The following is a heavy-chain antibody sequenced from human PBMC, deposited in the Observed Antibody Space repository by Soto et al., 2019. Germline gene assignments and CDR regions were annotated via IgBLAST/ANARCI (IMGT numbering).Heavy chain of an antibody. CDR2: FSSSSSTI. CDR1: GFTFSSYS. J-gene: IGHJ6*02. Sequence: PGGSLRLSCAASGFTFSSYSMNWVRQAPGKGLEWVSYFSSSSSTIYYADSVKGRFTISRDNAKNSLYLQMNSLRDEDTAVYYCARLHSLRYFDWLLERNYYYGMDVWGQGTTVTVSS. CDR3: ARLHSLRYFDWLLERNYYYGMDV. D-gene: IGHD3-9*01. V-gene: IGHV3-48*02.